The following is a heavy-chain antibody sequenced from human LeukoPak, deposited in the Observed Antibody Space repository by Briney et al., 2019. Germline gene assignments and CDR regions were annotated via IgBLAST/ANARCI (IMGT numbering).Heavy chain of an antibody. CDR1: GFTFDDYG. J-gene: IGHJ6*03. Sequence: PGGSLRLSCAASGFTFDDYGMSWVRHAPGKGPEWVSGINWNGGSTGYADSVKGRFTISRDNAKKSLYLQMNSLRAEDTALYYCARDLGKVRGVFYYYYMDVWGKGTTVTVSS. V-gene: IGHV3-20*04. D-gene: IGHD3-10*01. CDR3: ARDLGKVRGVFYYYYMDV. CDR2: INWNGGST.